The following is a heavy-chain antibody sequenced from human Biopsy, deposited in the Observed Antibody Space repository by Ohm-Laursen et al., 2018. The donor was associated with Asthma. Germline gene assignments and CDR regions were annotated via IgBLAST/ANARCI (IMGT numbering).Heavy chain of an antibody. CDR1: GYNFISFA. CDR2: VNTGNGDT. Sequence: GPSVKVSCTASGYNFISFAIHWVRQAPGQRLEWMGWVNTGNGDTKYSQKFQGRVTITRDTSASTAYMELRSLRSEDTATYYCARTYYDFLTGQVKDVFGVWGQGTMVTVSS. J-gene: IGHJ3*01. CDR3: ARTYYDFLTGQVKDVFGV. D-gene: IGHD3-9*01. V-gene: IGHV1-3*04.